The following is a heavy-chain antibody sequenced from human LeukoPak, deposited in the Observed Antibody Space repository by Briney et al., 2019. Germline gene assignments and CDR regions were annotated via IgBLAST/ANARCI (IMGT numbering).Heavy chain of an antibody. Sequence: SETLSLTCTVSGGSISSYFWNWIRQSPGKGLEWIGYIYYGRSTNYNPSLKSRVTISVDTSKSQFSLKLSSVTAADTAVYYCAREYYYDSSGPFDYWGQGTLVTVSS. D-gene: IGHD3-22*01. CDR1: GGSISSYF. V-gene: IGHV4-59*12. CDR3: AREYYYDSSGPFDY. J-gene: IGHJ4*02. CDR2: IYYGRST.